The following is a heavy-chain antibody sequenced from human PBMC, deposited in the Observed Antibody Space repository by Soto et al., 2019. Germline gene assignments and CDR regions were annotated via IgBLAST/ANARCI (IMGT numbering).Heavy chain of an antibody. V-gene: IGHV1-46*03. CDR3: ARPPHRGQQLAL. CDR1: GYTFTSYY. CDR2: INPSGGST. Sequence: ASVKVSCKACGYTFTSYYMHWVRQAPGQGLEWMGIINPSGGSTSYAQKFQGRVTMTRDTSTSTVYMELSSLRSEDTAVYYCARPPHRGQQLALWGQGTLVTVSS. D-gene: IGHD6-13*01. J-gene: IGHJ4*02.